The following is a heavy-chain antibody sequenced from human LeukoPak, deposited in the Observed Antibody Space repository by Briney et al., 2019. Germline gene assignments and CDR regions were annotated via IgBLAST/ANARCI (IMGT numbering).Heavy chain of an antibody. V-gene: IGHV4-31*03. CDR3: ARDRPYYDILTGPRWLYGMDV. J-gene: IGHJ6*04. Sequence: PSQTLSLTCTVSGGSISSGGYYWSWIRQHPGKGLEWIGYIYYSGSTYYNPSLKSRVTISVGTSKNQFSLKLSSVTAADTAVYYCARDRPYYDILTGPRWLYGMDVWGKGTTVTVSS. CDR1: GGSISSGGYY. D-gene: IGHD3-9*01. CDR2: IYYSGST.